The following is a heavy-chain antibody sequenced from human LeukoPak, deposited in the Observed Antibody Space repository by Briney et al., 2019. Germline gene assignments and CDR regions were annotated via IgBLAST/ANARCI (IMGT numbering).Heavy chain of an antibody. D-gene: IGHD2-2*02. CDR3: AKDRFPATAIASFDY. Sequence: GGSLRLSCAASGFTFSSYAMSWVRQAPGKGLEWVSSISGSGVSTYYADAVKGRFTISRDNSKNTLYLQMNSLRAEDTALYYCAKDRFPATAIASFDYWGQGTLVTVSS. V-gene: IGHV3-23*01. CDR1: GFTFSSYA. J-gene: IGHJ4*02. CDR2: ISGSGVST.